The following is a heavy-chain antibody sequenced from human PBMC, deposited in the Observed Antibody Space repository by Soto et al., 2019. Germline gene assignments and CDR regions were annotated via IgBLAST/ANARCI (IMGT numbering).Heavy chain of an antibody. D-gene: IGHD6-19*01. CDR3: ARGRWLERGYYYYYGMDV. J-gene: IGHJ6*02. CDR1: GGTFSSYA. Sequence: QVQLVQFGAEVKKPGSSVKVSCKASGGTFSSYAISWVRQAPGQGLEWMGGIIPIFGTANYAQKFQGRVTITADESTSTAYMELSSLRSEDTAVYYCARGRWLERGYYYYYGMDVWGQGTTVTVSS. CDR2: IIPIFGTA. V-gene: IGHV1-69*12.